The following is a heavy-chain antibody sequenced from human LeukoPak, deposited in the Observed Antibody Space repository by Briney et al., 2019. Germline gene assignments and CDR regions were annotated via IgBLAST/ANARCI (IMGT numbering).Heavy chain of an antibody. CDR3: ARGFMGTYYDFWSGYRDYYYYYYMDV. CDR1: GGSFSGYY. Sequence: SETLSLTCAVYGGSFSGYYWSWIRQPPGKGLEWIGEINHSGSTNYNPSLKSRVTISVDTSKNQFSLKLSSVTAADTAVYYCARGFMGTYYDFWSGYRDYYYYYYMDVWGKGTTATVSS. V-gene: IGHV4-34*01. J-gene: IGHJ6*03. CDR2: INHSGST. D-gene: IGHD3-3*01.